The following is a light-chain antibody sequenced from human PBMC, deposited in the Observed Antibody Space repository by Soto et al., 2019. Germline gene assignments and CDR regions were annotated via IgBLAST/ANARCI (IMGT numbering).Light chain of an antibody. J-gene: IGKJ4*01. CDR2: GAS. CDR1: QTVSSNY. Sequence: EIVLTQSPGTLSLSPGERATLSCRASQTVSSNYLAWYQQRPDQAPRLLIYGASSRATDIPDRFSGSGSGTDFSLTISRLEPEDFAVYYCQQYGNSPLTFGGGTKVEIK. V-gene: IGKV3-20*01. CDR3: QQYGNSPLT.